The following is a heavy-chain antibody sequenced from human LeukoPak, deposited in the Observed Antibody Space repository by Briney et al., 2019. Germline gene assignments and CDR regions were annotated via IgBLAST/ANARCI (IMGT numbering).Heavy chain of an antibody. CDR2: ISWNSGSI. J-gene: IGHJ4*02. V-gene: IGHV3-9*01. D-gene: IGHD3-22*01. Sequence: GRSLRLSCAASGFTFDDYAMHWVRQAPGKGLGWVSGISWNSGSIGYADSVKGRFTISRDNAKNSLYLQMNSLRAEDTALYYCAKDIDYYDSSGRFDYWGQGTLVTVSS. CDR1: GFTFDDYA. CDR3: AKDIDYYDSSGRFDY.